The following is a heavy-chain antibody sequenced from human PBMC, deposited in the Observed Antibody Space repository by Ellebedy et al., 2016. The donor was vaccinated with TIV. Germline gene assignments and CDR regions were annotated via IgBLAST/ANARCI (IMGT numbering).Heavy chain of an antibody. CDR2: IYYSGST. V-gene: IGHV4-34*01. CDR3: PRGGSYGSGSYYWRY. D-gene: IGHD3-10*01. Sequence: SETLSLTXAVYGGSFSGYYWGWIRQPPGKGLEWIGSIYYSGSTYYSPSLKSRVTVSVDTSKNQFSLKLSSVTAADTAVYYCPRGGSYGSGSYYWRYWGQGTLVTVSS. J-gene: IGHJ4*02. CDR1: GGSFSGYY.